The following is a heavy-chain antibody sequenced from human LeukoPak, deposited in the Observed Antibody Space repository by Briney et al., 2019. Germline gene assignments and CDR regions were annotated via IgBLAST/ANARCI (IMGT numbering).Heavy chain of an antibody. CDR1: GYSFTSYW. V-gene: IGHV5-51*01. D-gene: IGHD1-26*01. CDR2: IYPGDSDT. CDR3: AIFGGSRVGAKTNYFDY. J-gene: IGHJ4*02. Sequence: AESLKISCKGSGYSFTSYWIGWVRQLPGKGLEWMGIIYPGDSDTRYSPSFQGQVTISADKSISTAYLQWSSLKASDTAMYYCAIFGGSRVGAKTNYFDYWGQGTLVTVSS.